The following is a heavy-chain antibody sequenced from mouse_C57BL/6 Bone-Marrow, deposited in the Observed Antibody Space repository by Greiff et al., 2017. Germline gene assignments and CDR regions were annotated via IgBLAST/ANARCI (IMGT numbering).Heavy chain of an antibody. CDR1: GFTFSSYA. CDR2: ISSGGDYI. J-gene: IGHJ4*01. CDR3: TSPGWDYEDAMDY. D-gene: IGHD2-4*01. V-gene: IGHV5-9-1*02. Sequence: EVHLVESGEGLVKPGGSLKLSCAASGFTFSSYAMSWVRQTPEKRLEWVAYISSGGDYIYYADTVKGRFTISRDNARNTLYLQMSSLKSEDTAMYYCTSPGWDYEDAMDYWGQGTSVTVSS.